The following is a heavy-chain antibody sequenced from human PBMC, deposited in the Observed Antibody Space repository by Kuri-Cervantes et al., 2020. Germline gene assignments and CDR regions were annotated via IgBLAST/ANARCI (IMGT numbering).Heavy chain of an antibody. J-gene: IGHJ5*01. V-gene: IGHV4-34*01. CDR1: GGSFSGYY. CDR2: ISHSGST. D-gene: IGHD6-19*01. Sequence: SETLSLTCAVYGGSFSGYYWTWIRQPPGKGLEWIGEISHSGSTNYNPSLKSRVTISLDTSKNQFSLKLSSVTAADTAVYYCARDTKGAYSSGWFDSWGQGALVTVSS. CDR3: ARDTKGAYSSGWFDS.